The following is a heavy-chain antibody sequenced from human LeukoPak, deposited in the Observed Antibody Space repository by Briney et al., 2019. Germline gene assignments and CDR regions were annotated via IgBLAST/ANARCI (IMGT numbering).Heavy chain of an antibody. V-gene: IGHV3-30*02. CDR2: IRYDGSNK. D-gene: IGHD2-2*01. Sequence: GGSLRLSCAASGFTFSSYGMHWVRQAPGKGLEWVAFIRYDGSNKYYADSVKGRFTISRDNSKNTLYLQMNSLRAEDTAVYYCAKDLVPAAVSTLGYWGQGTLVTVSS. CDR3: AKDLVPAAVSTLGY. CDR1: GFTFSSYG. J-gene: IGHJ4*02.